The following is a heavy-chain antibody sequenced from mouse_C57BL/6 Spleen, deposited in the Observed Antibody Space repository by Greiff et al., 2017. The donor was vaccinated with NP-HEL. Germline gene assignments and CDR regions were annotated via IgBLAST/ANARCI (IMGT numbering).Heavy chain of an antibody. V-gene: IGHV1-59*01. CDR2: IDPSDSYT. D-gene: IGHD1-1*01. CDR3: ARDYYGSSYVDYYAMDY. J-gene: IGHJ4*01. Sequence: QVQLKQPGAELVRPGTSVKLSCKASGYTFTSYWMHWVKQRPGQGLEWIGVIDPSDSYTNYNQKFKGKATLTVDTSSSTAYMQLSSLTSEDSAVYYCARDYYGSSYVDYYAMDYWGQGTSVTVSS. CDR1: GYTFTSYW.